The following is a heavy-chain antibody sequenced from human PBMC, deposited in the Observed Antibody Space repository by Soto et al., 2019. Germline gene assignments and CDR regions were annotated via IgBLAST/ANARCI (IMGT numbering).Heavy chain of an antibody. D-gene: IGHD3-3*01. CDR1: GGSISSGGYY. V-gene: IGHV4-31*03. CDR2: IYYSGST. Sequence: SETVSLTCTVSGGSISSGGYYWSWIRQHPGKGLEWIGYIYYSGSTYYNPSLKSRVTISVDTSKNQFSLKLSSVTAADTAVYYCARRVSHDFLDYWGQGTLVTVSS. CDR3: ARRVSHDFLDY. J-gene: IGHJ4*02.